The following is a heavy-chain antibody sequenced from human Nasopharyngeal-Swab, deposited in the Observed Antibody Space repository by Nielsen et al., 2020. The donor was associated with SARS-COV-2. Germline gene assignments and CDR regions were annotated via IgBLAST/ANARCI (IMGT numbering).Heavy chain of an antibody. CDR3: ARDAPAHYGAFY. V-gene: IGHV3-23*01. J-gene: IGHJ4*02. D-gene: IGHD4-17*01. CDR2: ITGSGDAT. CDR1: GFTFSSYT. Sequence: GGSLRLSCGASGFTFSSYTMSWVRQAPGRGLEWVSAITGSGDATNYADSVRGRFTISRDNSKSTLYLQMDSLRGEDTAVYYCARDAPAHYGAFYWGQGTLVTVSS.